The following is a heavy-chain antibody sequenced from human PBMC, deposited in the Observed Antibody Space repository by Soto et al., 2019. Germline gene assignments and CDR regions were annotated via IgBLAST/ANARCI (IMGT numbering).Heavy chain of an antibody. D-gene: IGHD5-18*01. V-gene: IGHV4-31*03. CDR3: AADQGCSWDNAMVVWYFDF. CDR1: GGSISSGGYY. Sequence: QVQLQESGPGLVKPSQTLSLTCTVSGGSISSGGYYWSWIRQHPGKGLEWIGYIYYSGSSYYNPSHMRRVSVSPGTSKTHDSPKRRSWTAACTVGYYCAADQGCSWDNAMVVWYFDFWGRGTLVTVSS. CDR2: IYYSGSS. J-gene: IGHJ2*01.